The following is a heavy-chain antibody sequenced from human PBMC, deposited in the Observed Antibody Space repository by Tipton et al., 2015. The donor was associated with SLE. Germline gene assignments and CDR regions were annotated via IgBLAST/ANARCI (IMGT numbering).Heavy chain of an antibody. Sequence: TLSLTCAVYGGSFSGYYWSWIRQPPGKGLEWIGEINHSGSTNYNPSLKSRVTMSVDTSKSQLSLKLTFVSAADTAIYYCARMGLCTTTTCNEGAFDVWGQGSMVTVSS. CDR1: GGSFSGYY. D-gene: IGHD2-2*01. V-gene: IGHV4-34*01. J-gene: IGHJ3*01. CDR3: ARMGLCTTTTCNEGAFDV. CDR2: INHSGST.